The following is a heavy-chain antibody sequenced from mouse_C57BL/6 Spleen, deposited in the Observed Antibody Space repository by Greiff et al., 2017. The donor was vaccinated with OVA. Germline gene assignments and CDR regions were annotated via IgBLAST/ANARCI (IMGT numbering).Heavy chain of an antibody. CDR2: IYPGSGST. J-gene: IGHJ4*01. CDR3: ARQGTMVTTTDYYAMDY. Sequence: QVQLQQPGAELVKPGASVKMSCKASGYTFTSYWITWVKQRPGQGLEWIGDIYPGSGSTNYNEKFKSKATLTVDTSSSTAYMQLSSLTSEDSAVYYCARQGTMVTTTDYYAMDYWGQGTSVTVSS. CDR1: GYTFTSYW. D-gene: IGHD2-2*01. V-gene: IGHV1-55*01.